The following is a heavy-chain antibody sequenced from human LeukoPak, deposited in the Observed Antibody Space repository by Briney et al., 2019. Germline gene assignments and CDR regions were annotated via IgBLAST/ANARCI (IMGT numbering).Heavy chain of an antibody. D-gene: IGHD3-10*01. Sequence: GGSLRLSCAASGFTFDDYAMHWVRQAPGKGLEWVSGISWNSGSIGYADSVKGRFTISRDNAKNSLYLQMNSLRAEDTALYYCAKDKGFGELTFYYFDYWGQGTLVTVSS. J-gene: IGHJ4*02. V-gene: IGHV3-9*01. CDR1: GFTFDDYA. CDR2: ISWNSGSI. CDR3: AKDKGFGELTFYYFDY.